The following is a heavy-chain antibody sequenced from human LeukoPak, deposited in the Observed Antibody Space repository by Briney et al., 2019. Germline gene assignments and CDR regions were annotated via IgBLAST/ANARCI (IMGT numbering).Heavy chain of an antibody. Sequence: GESPKISCKGSEYSFATYWIGWVRQMPGQGLEWMGIIFPGDSDTRYSPSFQGQVTISDDKSISTAYLQWSSLKASDTAIYYCASEYCSGGNCYFDYWGQGTLVTVSS. CDR3: ASEYCSGGNCYFDY. D-gene: IGHD2-15*01. J-gene: IGHJ4*02. CDR1: EYSFATYW. V-gene: IGHV5-51*01. CDR2: IFPGDSDT.